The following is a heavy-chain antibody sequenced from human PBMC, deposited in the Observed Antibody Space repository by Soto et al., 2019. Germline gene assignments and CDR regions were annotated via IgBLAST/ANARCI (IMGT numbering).Heavy chain of an antibody. CDR2: IIPIFGTA. V-gene: IGHV1-69*13. CDR1: GGTFSSYA. D-gene: IGHD1-26*01. CDR3: ARGIASGSYSGDY. J-gene: IGHJ4*02. Sequence: ASVKVSCKASGGTFSSYAISWVRQAPGQGLEWMGGIIPIFGTANYAQKFQGRVTITADESTSTAYMELSSLRSEDTAVYYCARGIASGSYSGDYWGQGTLVTVSS.